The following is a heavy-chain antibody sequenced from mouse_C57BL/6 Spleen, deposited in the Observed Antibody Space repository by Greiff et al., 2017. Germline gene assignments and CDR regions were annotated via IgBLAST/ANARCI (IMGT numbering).Heavy chain of an antibody. CDR2: IRNKANGYTT. J-gene: IGHJ4*01. D-gene: IGHD4-1*01. Sequence: EVKLVESGGGLVQPGGSLSLSCAASGFTFTDYYMSWVRQPPGKALEWLGFIRNKANGYTTEYSASVKGRFTISRDNSQSILYLQMNALRAEDSATYYCARYIGPLAGYAMDYWGQGTSVTVSS. V-gene: IGHV7-3*01. CDR1: GFTFTDYY. CDR3: ARYIGPLAGYAMDY.